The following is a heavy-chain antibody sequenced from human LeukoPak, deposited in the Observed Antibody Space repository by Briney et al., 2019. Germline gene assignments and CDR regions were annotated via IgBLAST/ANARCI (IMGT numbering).Heavy chain of an antibody. Sequence: PGGSLRLSCAASGFTFSNYWMSWVRQGPGKGLEWVANLKEDGSEKYYVDSVKGRFTISRDNAKNSLYLQMNSLRAEDTAVYYCARGSYYGMDVWGQGTTVTVSS. J-gene: IGHJ6*02. V-gene: IGHV3-7*04. CDR3: ARGSYYGMDV. CDR2: LKEDGSEK. CDR1: GFTFSNYW.